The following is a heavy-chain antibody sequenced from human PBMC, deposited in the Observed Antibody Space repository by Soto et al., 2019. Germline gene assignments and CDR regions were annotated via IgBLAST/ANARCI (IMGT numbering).Heavy chain of an antibody. J-gene: IGHJ4*02. Sequence: SETLSLTCTVSGDSISSGDYYWSWIRQPPGKGLEWIGEIYYSGNTNYNPSLKSRVTISVDTSKNQFSLKLSSVTAADTAVYYCVRDDIGLGIDYWGLGTLVTVSS. CDR1: GDSISSGDYY. D-gene: IGHD1-26*01. CDR3: VRDDIGLGIDY. CDR2: IYYSGNT. V-gene: IGHV4-39*07.